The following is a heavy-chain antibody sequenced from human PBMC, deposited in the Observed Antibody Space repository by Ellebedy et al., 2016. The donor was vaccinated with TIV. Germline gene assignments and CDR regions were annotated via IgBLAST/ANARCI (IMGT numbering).Heavy chain of an antibody. J-gene: IGHJ4*02. Sequence: GESLKISXAASGFTFSGSAMHWVRQASGKGLEWIGRIRSKANSYATAYAASVKGRFTISRDDSKNTAYLQMNSLKTEDTAVYYCTRHSVDTALIHDYWGQGTLVTVSS. V-gene: IGHV3-73*01. CDR1: GFTFSGSA. CDR2: IRSKANSYAT. CDR3: TRHSVDTALIHDY. D-gene: IGHD5-18*01.